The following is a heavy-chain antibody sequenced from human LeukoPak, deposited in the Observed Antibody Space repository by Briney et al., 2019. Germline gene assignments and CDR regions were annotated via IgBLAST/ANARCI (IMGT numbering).Heavy chain of an antibody. CDR3: ARESIAAAGILEGTDY. Sequence: GASVKVSCKASGYTFTGYYMHWVRQAPGQGLEWMGWINPNSGGTNYAQKFQGRVTMTRDTSISTAYMELSRLRSDDTAVYYCARESIAAAGILEGTDYWGQGTLVTVSS. CDR1: GYTFTGYY. CDR2: INPNSGGT. V-gene: IGHV1-2*02. J-gene: IGHJ4*02. D-gene: IGHD6-13*01.